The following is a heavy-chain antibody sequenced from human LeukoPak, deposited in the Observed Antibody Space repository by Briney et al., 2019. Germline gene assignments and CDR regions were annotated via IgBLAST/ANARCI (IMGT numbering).Heavy chain of an antibody. CDR2: ISSSSSYI. CDR3: AELGITMIGGV. Sequence: PGGSLRLSCAASGFTFSSYSMNWVRQAPGRGLEWVSSISSSSSYIYYADSVKGRFTISRDNAKNSLYLQMNSLRAEDTAVYYCAELGITMIGGVWGKGTTVTISS. D-gene: IGHD3-10*02. J-gene: IGHJ6*04. V-gene: IGHV3-21*01. CDR1: GFTFSSYS.